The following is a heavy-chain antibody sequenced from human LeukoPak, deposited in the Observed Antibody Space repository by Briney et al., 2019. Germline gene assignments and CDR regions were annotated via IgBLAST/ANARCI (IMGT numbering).Heavy chain of an antibody. CDR3: ARDVWDIVVVPAAISGGSLDY. CDR1: GFTFSSYA. CDR2: ISYDGSNK. J-gene: IGHJ4*02. Sequence: PGRSLRLSCAASGFTFSSYAMHWVRQALGKGLEWVAVISYDGSNKYYADSVKGRFTISRDNSKNTLYLQMNSLRAEDTAVYYCARDVWDIVVVPAAISGGSLDYWGQGTLVTVSS. V-gene: IGHV3-30-3*01. D-gene: IGHD2-2*01.